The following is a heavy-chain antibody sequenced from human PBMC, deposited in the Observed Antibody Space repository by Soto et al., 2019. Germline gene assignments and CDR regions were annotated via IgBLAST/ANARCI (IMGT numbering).Heavy chain of an antibody. CDR1: GGSISSGGYY. CDR2: IYYSGST. CDR3: ARNVIRGIADVSPFGP. D-gene: IGHD6-13*01. J-gene: IGHJ5*02. V-gene: IGHV4-31*03. Sequence: SETLSLTCTVSGGSISSGGYYWSWIRQHPGKGLEWIGYIYYSGSTYYNPSLKSRVTISVDTSKNQFSLKLSSVTAADTAVYYCARNVIRGIADVSPFGPWGQGTLVTVSS.